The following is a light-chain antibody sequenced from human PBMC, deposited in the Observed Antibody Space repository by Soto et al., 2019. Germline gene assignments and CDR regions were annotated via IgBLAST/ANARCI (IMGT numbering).Light chain of an antibody. J-gene: IGKJ2*01. CDR1: QGIGNN. CDR2: AAS. CDR3: QQSYSTPRT. V-gene: IGKV1-39*01. Sequence: DIRLTQSPSFLSASVGDRVTITCRASQGIGNNLAWYQGKPGKAPKLLIYAASSLQSGVPSRFSGSGSGTDFTLTISSLQPEDFATYYCQQSYSTPRTFGQGTKLEIK.